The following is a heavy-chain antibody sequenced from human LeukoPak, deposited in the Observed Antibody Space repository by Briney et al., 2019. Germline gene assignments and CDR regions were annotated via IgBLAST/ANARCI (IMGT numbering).Heavy chain of an antibody. V-gene: IGHV1-2*02. CDR1: GYTFTGYY. CDR2: INPNSGGT. D-gene: IGHD4-17*01. Sequence: ASVKVSCKSSGYTFTGYYMHWVRQAPGQGLGWMGWINPNSGGTNYAQKFQGRVTMTRDTSISTAYMELSRLRSDDTAVYYCARVSYGGNRDAFDIWGQGTMVTVSS. CDR3: ARVSYGGNRDAFDI. J-gene: IGHJ3*02.